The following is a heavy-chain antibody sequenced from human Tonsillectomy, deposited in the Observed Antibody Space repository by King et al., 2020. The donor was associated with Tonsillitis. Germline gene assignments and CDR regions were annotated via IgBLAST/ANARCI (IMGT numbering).Heavy chain of an antibody. Sequence: HVQLVESGGGLVKPGGSLRLSCAASGFTFSDYYMSWIRQAPGKGLEWVSYISSSSSYTNYADSLEGRFTISRDNAKNSLYLQMNSLRADDTAVYYCARVSGDLLRVNWIDPWGQGTLVTVSS. V-gene: IGHV3-11*05. CDR1: GFTFSDYY. J-gene: IGHJ5*02. CDR3: ARVSGDLLRVNWIDP. D-gene: IGHD3-10*01. CDR2: ISSSSSYT.